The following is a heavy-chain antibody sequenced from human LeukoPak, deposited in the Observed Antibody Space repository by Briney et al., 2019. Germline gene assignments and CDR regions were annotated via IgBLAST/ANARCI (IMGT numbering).Heavy chain of an antibody. D-gene: IGHD1/OR15-1a*01. J-gene: IGHJ3*02. Sequence: PGGSLRLSCAASEFTFSNYAVHWVRQAPGKGLEWVTIISSDGSIKYADSVKGRFTVSRDSSKNTVYLQMNSLRAEDTAVYYCARDILPSGNRAFDIWGQGTMVTVSS. CDR3: ARDILPSGNRAFDI. CDR1: EFTFSNYA. V-gene: IGHV3-30*04. CDR2: ISSDGSIK.